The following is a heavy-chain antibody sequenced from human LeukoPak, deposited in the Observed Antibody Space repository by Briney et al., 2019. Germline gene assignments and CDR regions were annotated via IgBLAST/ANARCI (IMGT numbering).Heavy chain of an antibody. J-gene: IGHJ6*02. CDR2: IYYSGST. D-gene: IGHD2-15*01. V-gene: IGHV4-61*01. CDR1: GGSVSSGSYY. CDR3: ASSSCSGGSCYPYYYYGMDV. Sequence: SETLSLTCTVSGGSVSSGSYYWSWIRQPPGKGLEWIGYIYYSGSTNYNPSLKSRVTISVDTSKNQFSLKLSSVTAADTAVYYCASSSCSGGSCYPYYYYGMDVWGQGTTVTVSS.